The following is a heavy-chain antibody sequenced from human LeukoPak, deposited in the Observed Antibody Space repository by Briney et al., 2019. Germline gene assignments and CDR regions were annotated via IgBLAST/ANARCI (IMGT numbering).Heavy chain of an antibody. CDR1: GFTFSTNS. J-gene: IGHJ6*02. CDR3: ARAGRAIDLNYYYGMDV. CDR2: IKQDGSEK. D-gene: IGHD3-10*01. V-gene: IGHV3-7*01. Sequence: GGSLRLSCAASGFTFSTNSMSWVRQAPGKGLEWVANIKQDGSEKYYVDSVKGRFTISRDNAKNSLYLQMNSLRAEDTAVYYCARAGRAIDLNYYYGMDVWGQGTTVTVSS.